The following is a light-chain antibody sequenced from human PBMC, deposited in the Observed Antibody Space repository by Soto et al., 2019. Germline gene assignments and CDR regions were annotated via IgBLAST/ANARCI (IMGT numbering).Light chain of an antibody. CDR3: QQYQNWLWT. J-gene: IGKJ1*01. V-gene: IGKV3-15*01. CDR2: GAS. Sequence: IVMTQSPATVSVSPGERATLSCRASLSIDTNLAWYQQKPGQSSRLLIYGASTRATGIPARFSGSGSGTEFTLTISSLQSEDSAVYYCQQYQNWLWTFGQGTKVXIK. CDR1: LSIDTN.